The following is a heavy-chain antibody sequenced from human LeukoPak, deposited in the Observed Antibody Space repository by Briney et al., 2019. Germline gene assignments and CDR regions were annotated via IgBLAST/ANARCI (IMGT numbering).Heavy chain of an antibody. CDR3: ARETYCSSTSCYEAGFDY. D-gene: IGHD2-2*01. Sequence: SETLPLTCTVSGGSISSGSYYWSWIRQPAGKGLEWIGRIYTSGSTNYNPSLKSRVTISVDTSKNQFSLKLSSVTAADTAVYYCARETYCSSTSCYEAGFDYWGQGTLVTVSS. J-gene: IGHJ4*02. CDR2: IYTSGST. V-gene: IGHV4-61*02. CDR1: GGSISSGSYY.